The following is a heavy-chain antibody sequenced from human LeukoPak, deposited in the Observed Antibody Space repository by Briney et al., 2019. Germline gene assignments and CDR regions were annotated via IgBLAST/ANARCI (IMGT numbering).Heavy chain of an antibody. CDR1: GFTFSSYA. CDR2: IGGSGGST. CDR3: AKEIYGDSTGGRFQY. J-gene: IGHJ1*01. D-gene: IGHD4-17*01. V-gene: IGHV3-23*01. Sequence: GGSLRLSCAASGFTFSSYAMSWVRQAPGKGLEWVSVIGGSGGSTYYADSVTGRFTISRDNSKNTLYLQMNSLRAEDTAVYYCAKEIYGDSTGGRFQYWGQGTLVTVSS.